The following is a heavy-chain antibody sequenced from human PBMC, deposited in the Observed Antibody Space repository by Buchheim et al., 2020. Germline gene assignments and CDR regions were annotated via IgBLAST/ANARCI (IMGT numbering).Heavy chain of an antibody. CDR2: INHSGST. CDR3: ARTGGYSDFWFDP. V-gene: IGHV4-34*01. Sequence: QVQLQQWGAGLLKPSETLSLTCAVYGGSFSGYYWSWIRQPPGKGLEWIGEINHSGSTNYNPSLKSRVTISVDTSQNPFSLKLSSVTTADTAVYYCARTGGYSDFWFDPWGPGTL. D-gene: IGHD5-18*01. J-gene: IGHJ5*02. CDR1: GGSFSGYY.